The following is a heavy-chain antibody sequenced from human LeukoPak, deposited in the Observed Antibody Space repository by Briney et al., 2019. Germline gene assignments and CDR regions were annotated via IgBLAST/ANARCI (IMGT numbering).Heavy chain of an antibody. Sequence: GGSLRLSCAASGFTFSSYSMNWVRQAPGKGLEWVSYISSSGSTIYHADSVKGRFTISRDNAKNSLYLQMNSLRAEDTAVYYCARGSSVAGYGYWGQGTLVTVSS. CDR2: ISSSGSTI. V-gene: IGHV3-48*04. CDR1: GFTFSSYS. J-gene: IGHJ4*02. CDR3: ARGSSVAGYGY. D-gene: IGHD6-19*01.